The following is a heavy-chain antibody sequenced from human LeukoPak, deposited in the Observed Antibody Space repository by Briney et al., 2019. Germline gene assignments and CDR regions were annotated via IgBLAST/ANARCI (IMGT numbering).Heavy chain of an antibody. V-gene: IGHV3-7*03. CDR2: INPGGTEK. J-gene: IGHJ4*02. CDR3: VRDDRGIAVGSSDH. CDR1: GFSFSNHW. D-gene: IGHD6-19*01. Sequence: GGSLRLSCAASGFSFSNHWMIWVRQAPGEGLERVATINPGGTEKRYVDSVKGRFTISRDNRKNSLYLQMSSLRAEDTAVYYCVRDDRGIAVGSSDHGAQGTLVTVSS.